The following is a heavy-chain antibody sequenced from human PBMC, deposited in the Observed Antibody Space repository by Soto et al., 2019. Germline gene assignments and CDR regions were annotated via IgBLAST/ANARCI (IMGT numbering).Heavy chain of an antibody. V-gene: IGHV5-51*01. CDR3: VVYSSSSGRHFDY. J-gene: IGHJ4*02. Sequence: PGESLKISCNSSGYIFSKYWIGGVRQMPGKGLEWMGIIYPGDSDTRYSPSFQGQVTISADKSITTAYLQWRSLKASDTAIYYCVVYSSSSGRHFDYWGQGTLVTVSS. D-gene: IGHD6-6*01. CDR2: IYPGDSDT. CDR1: GYIFSKYW.